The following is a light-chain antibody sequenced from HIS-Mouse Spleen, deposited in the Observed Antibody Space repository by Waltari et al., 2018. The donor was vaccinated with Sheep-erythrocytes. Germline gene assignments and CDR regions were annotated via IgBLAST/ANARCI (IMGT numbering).Light chain of an antibody. CDR3: CSYAGSSTWV. V-gene: IGLV2-23*01. Sequence: QSALTQPASVSGSPGQSITLSCTGTSSDGGSYNLVSWYQQHPGKAPKLMIYEGSKRPSVVSNRFSGSKSGNTASLTISGLQAEDEADYYCCSYAGSSTWVFGGGTKLTVL. CDR1: SSDGGSYNL. CDR2: EGS. J-gene: IGLJ3*02.